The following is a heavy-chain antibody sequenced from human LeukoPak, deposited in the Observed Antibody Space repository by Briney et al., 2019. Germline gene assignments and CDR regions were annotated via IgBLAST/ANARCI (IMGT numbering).Heavy chain of an antibody. Sequence: PSETLSLTCAVNGGSFSGYYWSWIRQPPGKGLEWIGEINHSGSTNYNPSLKSRVTISVDTSKNQFSLKLSSVTAADTAVYYCASWPTGDYPNWFDPWGQGTLVTVSS. CDR3: ASWPTGDYPNWFDP. V-gene: IGHV4-34*01. J-gene: IGHJ5*02. CDR2: INHSGST. D-gene: IGHD4-17*01. CDR1: GGSFSGYY.